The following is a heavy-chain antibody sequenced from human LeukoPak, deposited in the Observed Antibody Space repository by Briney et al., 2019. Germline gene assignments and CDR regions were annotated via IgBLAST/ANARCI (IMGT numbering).Heavy chain of an antibody. V-gene: IGHV3-13*01. Sequence: PGGSLRLSCAASGFTFSSYDMHWVRQATGKGLEWVSAIGTAGDTYYPGSVKGRFTISRENAKNSLYLQMNSLRAGDTAVYYCARGGRGQWRGTHLDFDLWGRGTLVTVSS. CDR1: GFTFSSYD. J-gene: IGHJ2*01. CDR3: ARGGRGQWRGTHLDFDL. CDR2: IGTAGDT. D-gene: IGHD6-19*01.